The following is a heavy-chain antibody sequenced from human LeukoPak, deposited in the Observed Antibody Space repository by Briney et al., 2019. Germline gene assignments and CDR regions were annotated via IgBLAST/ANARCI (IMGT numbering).Heavy chain of an antibody. Sequence: SETLPLTCAVSGGSISSGGYSWSWIRQPPGKGLEWIGYIYHSGSTYYNPSLKSRVTISVDRSKNQFSLKLSSVTAADTAVYYCASDHGVRGYYWGQGTLVTVSS. CDR3: ASDHGVRGYY. CDR1: GGSISSGGYS. D-gene: IGHD3-10*01. V-gene: IGHV4-30-2*01. J-gene: IGHJ4*02. CDR2: IYHSGST.